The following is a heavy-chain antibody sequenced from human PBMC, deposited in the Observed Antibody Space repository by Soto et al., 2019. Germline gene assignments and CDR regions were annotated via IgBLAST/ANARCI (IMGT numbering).Heavy chain of an antibody. CDR2: INPNSGGT. Sequence: ASVKVSCKASGYTFTSYAMHWVRQAPGQRLEWMGWINPNSGGTNYAQKFQGRVTMTRDTSISTAYMELSRLRSDDTAVYYCASDGPVDDAFDIWGQGTMVTVSS. J-gene: IGHJ3*02. V-gene: IGHV1-2*02. CDR1: GYTFTSYA. CDR3: ASDGPVDDAFDI.